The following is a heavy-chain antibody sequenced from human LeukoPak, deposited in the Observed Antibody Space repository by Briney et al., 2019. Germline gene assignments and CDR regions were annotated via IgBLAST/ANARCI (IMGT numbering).Heavy chain of an antibody. Sequence: GESLKISYEGSGYGFSYYWIGWVRQMPGKGLGWMGIIYPGDYETRYSPSFQGLVTISVDKSITTAYLQWSSLKASDTAMYYCAIPPGYCGNDCSFDHWGQGTLVTVSS. V-gene: IGHV5-51*01. J-gene: IGHJ4*02. D-gene: IGHD2-21*02. CDR3: AIPPGYCGNDCSFDH. CDR2: IYPGDYET. CDR1: GYGFSYYW.